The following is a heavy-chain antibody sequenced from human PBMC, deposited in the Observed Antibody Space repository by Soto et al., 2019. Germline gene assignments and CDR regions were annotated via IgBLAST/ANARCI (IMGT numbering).Heavy chain of an antibody. CDR3: ASEVSLGLDV. V-gene: IGHV3-74*03. Sequence: EVRLEEAGGGFVQPGGSLRVSCSGSGFIFSSFWMHWVRQGPGKGLEWVSRINGDGASLAYADSVKGRFSISRDNVKNTLHLQMNSLGADETAVYFCASEVSLGLDVWGRGTEVTVCS. CDR2: INGDGASL. CDR1: GFIFSSFW. J-gene: IGHJ6*02.